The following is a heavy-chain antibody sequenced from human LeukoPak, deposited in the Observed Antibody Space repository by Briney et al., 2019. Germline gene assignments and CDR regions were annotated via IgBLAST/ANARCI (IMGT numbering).Heavy chain of an antibody. J-gene: IGHJ5*02. V-gene: IGHV3-23*01. CDR1: GFTFSSYA. D-gene: IGHD3-10*01. CDR3: AKAGEAAIHNWFDP. Sequence: GGSLRLSCAASGFTFSSYAMSWVRQAPGKGLEWVSAISGSGDNTYYADSVKGRFTISRDNSKNTLYLQMNSLRAEDTAVYYCAKAGEAAIHNWFDPWGQGTLVTVSS. CDR2: ISGSGDNT.